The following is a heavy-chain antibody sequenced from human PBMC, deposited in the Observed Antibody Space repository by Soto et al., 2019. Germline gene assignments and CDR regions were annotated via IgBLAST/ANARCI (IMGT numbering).Heavy chain of an antibody. CDR1: GGSISSGDYY. CDR3: ARDLNLYYFDY. J-gene: IGHJ4*02. Sequence: SETLSLTCTVSGGSISSGDYYWSWIRQPPGKGLEWIGYIYYSGSTYYNPSLKSRLTISVDTSKNQFSLKLSSVTAADTAVYYCARDLNLYYFDYWGQGTLVTVSS. V-gene: IGHV4-30-4*01. CDR2: IYYSGST.